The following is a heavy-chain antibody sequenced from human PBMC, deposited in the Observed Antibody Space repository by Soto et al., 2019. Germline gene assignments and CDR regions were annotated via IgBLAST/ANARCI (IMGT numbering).Heavy chain of an antibody. V-gene: IGHV1-69*01. Sequence: QVQLVQSGAEVKKPESSVKVSCKASGGTFSSYAISWVRQAPGQGPEWMGGIIPIFGTANYAQKFQGRVTITADESTSTAYMELSSMRSEDTAVYYCERVSYYGGKNRPYYYYSGMDVWGQGTTVTVSS. D-gene: IGHD4-17*01. CDR3: ERVSYYGGKNRPYYYYSGMDV. CDR2: IIPIFGTA. CDR1: GGTFSSYA. J-gene: IGHJ6*02.